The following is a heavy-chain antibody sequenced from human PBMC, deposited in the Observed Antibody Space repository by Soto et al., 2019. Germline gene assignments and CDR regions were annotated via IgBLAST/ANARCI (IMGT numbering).Heavy chain of an antibody. V-gene: IGHV3-23*01. CDR2: ISGSGGST. CDR3: AKDGLGAYTYGSYYFDH. Sequence: EVQLLESGGGLVQPGGSLRLSCAASGFTFSSYAMSWVRQAPGKGLEWVSTISGSGGSTYYADSVKGRFTISRDNSKNPLYLQMNSLRAEATAVYYCAKDGLGAYTYGSYYFDHWGQGTLVTVSS. D-gene: IGHD5-18*01. J-gene: IGHJ4*02. CDR1: GFTFSSYA.